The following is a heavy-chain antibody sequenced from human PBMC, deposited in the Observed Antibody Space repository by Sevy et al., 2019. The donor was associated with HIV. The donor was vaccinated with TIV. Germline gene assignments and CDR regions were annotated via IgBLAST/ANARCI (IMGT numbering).Heavy chain of an antibody. CDR2: IYPGDSDT. CDR3: ARPRGDGWGYDAFDI. D-gene: IGHD3-10*01. Sequence: GESLKISCKGSGYSFTSYWIGWVRQMPGKGLEWMGIIYPGDSDTRYSPSFQGQVTISADKSISTAYLQWSSLKASDTAMYHCARPRGDGWGYDAFDIWGQGTMVTVSS. J-gene: IGHJ3*02. CDR1: GYSFTSYW. V-gene: IGHV5-51*01.